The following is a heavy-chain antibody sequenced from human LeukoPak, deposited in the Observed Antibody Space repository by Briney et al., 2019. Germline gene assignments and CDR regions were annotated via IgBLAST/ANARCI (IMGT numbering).Heavy chain of an antibody. CDR3: AKRGYYYDSSGYYYFDY. V-gene: IGHV3-23*01. D-gene: IGHD3-22*01. J-gene: IGHJ4*02. Sequence: TGGSLRLSYAASGFTFSSYAMNWVRQAPGKGLEWVSGISGSGDSTYYADSVKGRFTISRDNSKDTLHLQMNSLRVEDTAVYYCAKRGYYYDSSGYYYFDYWGQGTLVTVSS. CDR2: ISGSGDST. CDR1: GFTFSSYA.